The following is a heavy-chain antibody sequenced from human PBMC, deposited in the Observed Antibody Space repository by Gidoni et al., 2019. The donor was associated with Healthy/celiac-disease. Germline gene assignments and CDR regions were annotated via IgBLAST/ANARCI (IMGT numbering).Heavy chain of an antibody. CDR3: ARNTDYGGDDY. Sequence: QLQLQESGPGLVKPSETLSLTCTVSGGSISSSSYYWGWIRQPPGKGLEWIGSIYYSGSTYYNPSLKSRVTISVDTSKNQFSLKLSSVTAADTAVYYCARNTDYGGDDYWGQGTLVTVSS. V-gene: IGHV4-39*01. J-gene: IGHJ4*02. D-gene: IGHD4-17*01. CDR2: IYYSGST. CDR1: GGSISSSSYY.